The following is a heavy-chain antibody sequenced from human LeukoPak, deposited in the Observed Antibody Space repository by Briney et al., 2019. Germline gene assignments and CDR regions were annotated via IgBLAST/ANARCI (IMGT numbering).Heavy chain of an antibody. V-gene: IGHV1-18*01. CDR3: ARALKLLWFGELLSTDY. CDR1: GYTFTSYG. Sequence: ASVKVSCKASGYTFTSYGISWVRQAPGQGLEWMGWISAYNGNTNYAQKLQGRVTMTTDTSTSTAYMELRSLRSDDTAVYYCARALKLLWFGELLSTDYWGQGTLVTVSS. J-gene: IGHJ4*02. D-gene: IGHD3-10*01. CDR2: ISAYNGNT.